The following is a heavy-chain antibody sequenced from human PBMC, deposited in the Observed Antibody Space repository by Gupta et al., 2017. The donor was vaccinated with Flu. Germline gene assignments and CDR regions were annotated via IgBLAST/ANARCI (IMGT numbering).Heavy chain of an antibody. V-gene: IGHV4-30-4*01. J-gene: IGHJ5*02. Sequence: QVQLQESGPGLVKPSQTLSLTCTVSGASITVSGGSFSNGDNYRTWIRQPPGKGLEWIGSLYYTGSTYYNPSLKNRVTISVDTSKNQFSLKLNSVTAADTAVYYCAKTGRTSWFDPWGQGSLVTVSS. CDR3: AKTGRTSWFDP. CDR1: GGSFSNGDNY. D-gene: IGHD3-9*01. CDR2: LYYTGST.